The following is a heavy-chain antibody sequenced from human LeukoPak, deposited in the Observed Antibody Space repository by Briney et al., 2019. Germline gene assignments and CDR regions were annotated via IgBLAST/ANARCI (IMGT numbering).Heavy chain of an antibody. CDR2: INHSGST. V-gene: IGHV4-34*01. J-gene: IGHJ4*02. CDR3: ARGRGSYPFDC. Sequence: SETLSLTCAVYGGSFSGYYWSWIRQPPGKGLEWIGEINHSGSTNYNPSLKSRVTISVDTSKNQFSLKLSSVTAADTAVYYCARGRGSYPFDCWGQGTLVTVSS. D-gene: IGHD1-26*01. CDR1: GGSFSGYY.